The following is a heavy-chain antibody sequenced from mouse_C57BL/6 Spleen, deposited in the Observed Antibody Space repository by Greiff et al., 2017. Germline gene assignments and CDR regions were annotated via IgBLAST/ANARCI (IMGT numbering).Heavy chain of an antibody. J-gene: IGHJ4*01. CDR1: GFTFSSYG. V-gene: IGHV5-6*01. D-gene: IGHD2-1*01. Sequence: EVQVVESGGDLVKPGGSLKLSCAASGFTFSSYGMSWVRQTPDKRLEWVATISSGGSYTYYPDSVKGRFTISRDNAKNTLYLQMSSLKSEDTAMYYCERQGGNCEYAMGYWGQGATVTVSS. CDR2: ISSGGSYT. CDR3: ERQGGNCEYAMGY.